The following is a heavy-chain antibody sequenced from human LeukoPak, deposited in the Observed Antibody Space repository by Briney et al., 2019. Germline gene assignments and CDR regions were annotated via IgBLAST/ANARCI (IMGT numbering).Heavy chain of an antibody. J-gene: IGHJ4*02. CDR2: IVVGSGNT. CDR1: GFTFSSSA. Sequence: SVKASCKASGFTFSSSAVQWVRQARGRRLEWIGWIVVGSGNTNYAQKFQERVTITRDVSTSTAYMELTSLRSEDTAVYYCAAPSRIQLDYWGQGTLVTVSS. V-gene: IGHV1-58*01. CDR3: AAPSRIQLDY. D-gene: IGHD5-18*01.